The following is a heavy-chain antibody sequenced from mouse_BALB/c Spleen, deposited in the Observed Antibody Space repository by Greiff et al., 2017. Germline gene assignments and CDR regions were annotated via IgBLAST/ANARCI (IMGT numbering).Heavy chain of an antibody. CDR1: GFTFSSFG. CDR3: AREGRYDGFFDY. D-gene: IGHD2-14*01. Sequence: EVKLMESGGGLVQPGGSRKLSCAASGFTFSSFGMHWVRQAPEKGLEWVAYISSGSSTIYYADTVKGRFTISRDNPKNTLFLQMTSLRSEDTAMYYCAREGRYDGFFDYWGQGTSVTVSS. V-gene: IGHV5-17*02. J-gene: IGHJ4*01. CDR2: ISSGSSTI.